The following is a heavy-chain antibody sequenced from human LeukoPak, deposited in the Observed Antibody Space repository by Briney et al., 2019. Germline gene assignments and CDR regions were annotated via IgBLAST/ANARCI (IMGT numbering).Heavy chain of an antibody. J-gene: IGHJ4*02. CDR3: AKDRVDGSGSQFDS. CDR2: ISGSGAMT. V-gene: IGHV3-23*01. D-gene: IGHD3-10*01. Sequence: GGSLRLSCAASGFTLSNHAMIWVRQAPGKGLEWVSSISGSGAMTYYADSVKGRFTISRDNAMDTLYLQMNSLRADDTAVYYCAKDRVDGSGSQFDSWGQGSLVLVSS. CDR1: GFTLSNHA.